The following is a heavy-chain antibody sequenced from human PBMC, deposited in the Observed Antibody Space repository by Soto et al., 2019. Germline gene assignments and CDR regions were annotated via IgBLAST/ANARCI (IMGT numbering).Heavy chain of an antibody. CDR3: SILEGA. V-gene: IGHV3-72*01. Sequence: EVQLVESGGGLVQPGGSLTLSCAVSGLTFGDHYMEWVRQAPGKGLEWVARSRNKAKSYSTDFAASVKGRFTISRDESKNSLNLQMNSLMTEDTAVYYCSILEGAWGQGTLGTVSS. D-gene: IGHD2-21*01. CDR2: SRNKAKSYST. CDR1: GLTFGDHY. J-gene: IGHJ5*02.